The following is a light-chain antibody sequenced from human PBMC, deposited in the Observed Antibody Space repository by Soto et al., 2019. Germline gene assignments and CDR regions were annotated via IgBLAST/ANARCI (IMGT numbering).Light chain of an antibody. J-gene: IGKJ2*01. CDR1: QTVISSY. CDR3: LQYGGSNRT. Sequence: EIVLTQSPGTLSLSPGERATLSCRASQTVISSYLAWYQQKPGQAPRLLIFGASSRPTDIPDRFSGSGSGTDFTLTISGLEPDDFALYYCLQYGGSNRTFGQGTKLEIK. V-gene: IGKV3-20*01. CDR2: GAS.